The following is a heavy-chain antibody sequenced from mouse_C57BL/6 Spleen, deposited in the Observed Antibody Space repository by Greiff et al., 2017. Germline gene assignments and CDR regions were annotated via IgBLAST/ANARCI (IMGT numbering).Heavy chain of an antibody. J-gene: IGHJ2*01. CDR2: IRSKSNNYAT. Sequence: EVQGVESGGGLVQPKGSLKLSCAASGFSFNTYAMNWVRQAPGKGLEWVARIRSKSNNYATYYADSVKDIFTISRDDSESMLYLQMNNLKTEDTAMYYWVRHDYGSSYFDYWGQGTTLTVSS. D-gene: IGHD1-1*01. CDR1: GFSFNTYA. CDR3: VRHDYGSSYFDY. V-gene: IGHV10-1*01.